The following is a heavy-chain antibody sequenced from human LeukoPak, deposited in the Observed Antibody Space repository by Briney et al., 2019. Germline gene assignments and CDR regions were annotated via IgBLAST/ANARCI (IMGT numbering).Heavy chain of an antibody. CDR2: IYYSGST. CDR1: GGSISSGDYY. D-gene: IGHD3-10*01. J-gene: IGHJ3*02. CDR3: ARGSRFGFDAFDI. V-gene: IGHV4-30-4*01. Sequence: SQTLSLTCTVSGGSISSGDYYWSWIRQPPGKGLEWIGYIYYSGSTYYNPSLKSRVTISVDTSKNQFSLKLSSVTAADTAVYYCARGSRFGFDAFDIWGQGTMVTVSS.